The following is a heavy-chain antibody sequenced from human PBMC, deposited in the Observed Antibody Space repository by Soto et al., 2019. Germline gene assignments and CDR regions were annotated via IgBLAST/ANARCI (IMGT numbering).Heavy chain of an antibody. Sequence: GGSLRLSCAASGFTFSSYSMNWVRQAPGKGLEWVSSISSSSSYIYYADSVKGRFTISRDNAKNSLYLQMNSLRAEDTAVYYCARAGGFGESIPYFDYWGQGTLVTVSS. CDR3: ARAGGFGESIPYFDY. CDR1: GFTFSSYS. D-gene: IGHD3-10*01. V-gene: IGHV3-21*01. CDR2: ISSSSSYI. J-gene: IGHJ4*02.